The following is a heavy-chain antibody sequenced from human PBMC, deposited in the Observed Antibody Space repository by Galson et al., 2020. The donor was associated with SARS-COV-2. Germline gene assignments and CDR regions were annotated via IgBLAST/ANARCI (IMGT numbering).Heavy chain of an antibody. J-gene: IGHJ6*02. Sequence: PGGSLRLSCAASGFTFSSYSMNWVRQAPGKGLEWVSSISSSSSYIYYADSVKGRFTISRDNAKNSLYLQMNSLRAEDTAVYYCARELERRFYYGMDVWGQGTTVTVSS. V-gene: IGHV3-21*01. CDR1: GFTFSSYS. D-gene: IGHD1-1*01. CDR3: ARELERRFYYGMDV. CDR2: ISSSSSYI.